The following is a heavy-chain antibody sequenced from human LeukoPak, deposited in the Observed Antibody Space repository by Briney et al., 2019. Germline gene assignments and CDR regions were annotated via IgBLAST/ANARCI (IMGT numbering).Heavy chain of an antibody. J-gene: IGHJ4*02. Sequence: SVKVSCKASGGTFSSYAISWVRQAPGQGLVRMGGIIPIFGTANYAQKFQGRVTITADESTSTAYMELSSLRSEDTAVYYCARFSCGGDCYLGGSDYWGQGTLVTVSS. CDR2: IIPIFGTA. D-gene: IGHD2-21*02. CDR1: GGTFSSYA. V-gene: IGHV1-69*13. CDR3: ARFSCGGDCYLGGSDY.